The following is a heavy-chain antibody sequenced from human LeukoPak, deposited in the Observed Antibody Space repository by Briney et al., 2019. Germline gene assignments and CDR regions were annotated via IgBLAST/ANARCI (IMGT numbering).Heavy chain of an antibody. J-gene: IGHJ4*02. CDR1: GFTFSSYW. CDR3: ARDDPTLFWSGSPFY. Sequence: GGSLRLSCAASGFTFSSYWMSWVRQAPGKGLEWVANIKQDGSEKYYVDSVKGRFTISRDNAKNSLYLQMNSLRAEDTAVYYCARDDPTLFWSGSPFYWGQGTLVTVSS. D-gene: IGHD3-3*01. CDR2: IKQDGSEK. V-gene: IGHV3-7*01.